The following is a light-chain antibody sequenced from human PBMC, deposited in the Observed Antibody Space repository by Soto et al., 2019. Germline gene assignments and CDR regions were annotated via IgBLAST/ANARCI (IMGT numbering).Light chain of an antibody. Sequence: IVVTHSPGPLSLSPGERATLSCRASQRVSSGYLAWYQQKPGQAPRLLIYGASNRATDIPDRFSGRGSGTDFTLTISRLEPEDFAVYYCQQYGSSPPSSTFGQGTRLEI. CDR2: GAS. V-gene: IGKV3-20*01. J-gene: IGKJ5*01. CDR1: QRVSSGY. CDR3: QQYGSSPPSST.